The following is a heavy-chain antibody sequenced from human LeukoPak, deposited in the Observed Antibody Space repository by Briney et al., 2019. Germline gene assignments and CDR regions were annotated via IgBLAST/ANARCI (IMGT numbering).Heavy chain of an antibody. CDR1: GFTFSNYA. CDR2: ISGSGDST. V-gene: IGHV3-23*01. J-gene: IGHJ4*02. CDR3: ARRSGIAVAGAFDY. Sequence: GGSLRLSCAASGFTFSNYAMRWVRQAPGKGLEWVSGISGSGDSTYYADSVKGRFTISRDNSQNTLYLQMNSLRAEDTAVYYCARRSGIAVAGAFDYWGQGTLVTVSS. D-gene: IGHD6-19*01.